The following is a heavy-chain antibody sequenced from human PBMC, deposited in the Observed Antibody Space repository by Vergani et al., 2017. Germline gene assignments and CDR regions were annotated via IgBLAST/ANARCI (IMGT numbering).Heavy chain of an antibody. CDR3: ASQDIVVVVAAYDY. Sequence: QLQLQESGPVLVKPSETLSLTCTVSGGSISSSSYYWGWIRQPPGKGLEWLGSIYYSGSTYYNPSLKSRVTISVDTSKNQFSLKLSSVTAADTAVYYCASQDIVVVVAAYDYWGQGTLVTV. V-gene: IGHV4-39*01. CDR1: GGSISSSSYY. D-gene: IGHD2-15*01. CDR2: IYYSGST. J-gene: IGHJ4*02.